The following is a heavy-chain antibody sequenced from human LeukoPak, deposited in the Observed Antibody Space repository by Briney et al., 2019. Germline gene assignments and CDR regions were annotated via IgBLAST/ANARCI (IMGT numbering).Heavy chain of an antibody. J-gene: IGHJ4*02. CDR2: ISGSGSDI. CDR1: GFTFSTYT. D-gene: IGHD6-19*01. V-gene: IGHV3-21*04. Sequence: GGSLRLSCAASGFTFSTYTMSWVRQAPGKGLEWVSSISGSGSDIYYADSVKGRLTVSRDNSKKFLFLQMNGLTTEDTAFYYCAEAGPWLAYDYWGQGILVTVSS. CDR3: AEAGPWLAYDY.